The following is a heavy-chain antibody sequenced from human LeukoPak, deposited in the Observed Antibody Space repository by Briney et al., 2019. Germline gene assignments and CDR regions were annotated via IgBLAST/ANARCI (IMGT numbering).Heavy chain of an antibody. D-gene: IGHD2-15*01. V-gene: IGHV4-39*01. CDR2: IYYSGST. CDR1: GGSISSYY. Sequence: PSETLSLTCTVSGGSISSYYWGWIRQPPGKGLEWIGSIYYSGSTYYNPSLKSRVTISVDTSKNQFSLKLSSVTAADTAVYYCARVVVVVRKLLYYGMDVWGQGTTVTVSS. CDR3: ARVVVVVRKLLYYGMDV. J-gene: IGHJ6*02.